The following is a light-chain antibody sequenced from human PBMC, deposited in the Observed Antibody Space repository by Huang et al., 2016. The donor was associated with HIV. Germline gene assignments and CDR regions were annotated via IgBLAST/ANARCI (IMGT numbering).Light chain of an antibody. Sequence: DIVMTQSPDSLPVSLAERAPINCKPSQSVLHSSNNKNYLAWYQQKPGQPPELLIYWASTRESGVPDRLSGSGSGTDFTLTITSLQAEDVAVYYCQQYYSTPLTFGGGTKVEIK. J-gene: IGKJ4*01. CDR3: QQYYSTPLT. CDR1: QSVLHSSNNKNY. CDR2: WAS. V-gene: IGKV4-1*01.